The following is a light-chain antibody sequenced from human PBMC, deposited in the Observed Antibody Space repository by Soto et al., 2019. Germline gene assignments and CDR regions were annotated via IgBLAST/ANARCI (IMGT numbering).Light chain of an antibody. CDR3: QQRSNWPRGT. V-gene: IGKV3-11*01. J-gene: IGKJ4*01. Sequence: EIVLTQSPATLSLSPGERATLSCRASQSVSSYLACYQQKPGQAPRLLIYDASNRATGIPARFSGSGSGTDFTLPISSLEPEDFAVYYCQQRSNWPRGTFGGGTKVEIK. CDR1: QSVSSY. CDR2: DAS.